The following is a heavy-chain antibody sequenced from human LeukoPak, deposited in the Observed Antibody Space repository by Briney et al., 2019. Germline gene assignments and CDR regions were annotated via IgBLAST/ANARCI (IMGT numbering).Heavy chain of an antibody. CDR2: IYHSGST. D-gene: IGHD3-9*01. J-gene: IGHJ3*02. CDR1: GGSISSGGYS. Sequence: PSETLSLTCAVSGGSISSGGYSWSWIRQPPGKGLEWIGYIYHSGSTYYNPSLKSRVTISVDRSKNQFSLKLSSVTAADTAVYYCARGSVYYDILIGYLHDAFDIWGQGTMVTVSS. CDR3: ARGSVYYDILIGYLHDAFDI. V-gene: IGHV4-30-2*01.